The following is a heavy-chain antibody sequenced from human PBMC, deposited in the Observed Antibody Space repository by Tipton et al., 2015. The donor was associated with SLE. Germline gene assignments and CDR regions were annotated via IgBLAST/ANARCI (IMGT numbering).Heavy chain of an antibody. CDR2: IFRSGNA. V-gene: IGHV4-30-2*01. CDR1: GGSIRSYS. Sequence: TLSLTCTVSGGSIRSYSWSWIRQPPGKGLEWIGYIFRSGNAYYNPPLNSRVTISLDMSRNQFSLRLKSVTAADTALYYCVRGEADVFHIWGQGTVVSVSS. CDR3: VRGEADVFHI. J-gene: IGHJ3*02.